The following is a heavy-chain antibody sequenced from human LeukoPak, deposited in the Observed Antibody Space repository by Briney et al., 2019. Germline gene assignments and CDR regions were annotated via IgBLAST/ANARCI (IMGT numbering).Heavy chain of an antibody. CDR3: ARQSYDILTGYYDYYYYYYMDV. J-gene: IGHJ6*03. CDR1: GGSISSYY. V-gene: IGHV4-4*09. CDR2: IYTSGST. Sequence: PSVTLSLTCTVSGGSISSYYWSWLRQPPGKGLVWIGYIYTSGSTNYNPSLKSRVTISVDTSKNQYSLKMSSVTAADTAVCYCARQSYDILTGYYDYYYYYYMDVWGKGTTVTVSS. D-gene: IGHD3-9*01.